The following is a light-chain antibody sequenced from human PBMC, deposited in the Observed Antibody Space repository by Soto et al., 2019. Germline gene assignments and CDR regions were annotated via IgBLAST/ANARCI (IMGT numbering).Light chain of an antibody. CDR2: GAS. J-gene: IGKJ2*01. Sequence: DIVMTQSPATLSVSPGERATLSCRASQSFSSHLAWYQQKPGQPPRLLYSGASTNATGIPARFSGNGSGTDFTRTISSLQSEDFGVYYCQQYNNCPPTFGQGTKLESK. CDR1: QSFSSH. V-gene: IGKV3-15*01. CDR3: QQYNNCPPT.